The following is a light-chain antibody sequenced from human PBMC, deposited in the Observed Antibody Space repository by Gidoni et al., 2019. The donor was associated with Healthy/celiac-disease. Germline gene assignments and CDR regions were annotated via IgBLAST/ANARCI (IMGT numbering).Light chain of an antibody. J-gene: IGKJ4*01. CDR3: QQRSDWPTVT. Sequence: EIVLTQSPATLSLSPGERATLSCRASQSVSSYLAGYQQKPGQAPRLLIYDASNRATGIPARFSGSGSGTDFTLTISSLEPEDFAVYYCQQRSDWPTVTFGGGTKVEIK. CDR1: QSVSSY. V-gene: IGKV3-11*01. CDR2: DAS.